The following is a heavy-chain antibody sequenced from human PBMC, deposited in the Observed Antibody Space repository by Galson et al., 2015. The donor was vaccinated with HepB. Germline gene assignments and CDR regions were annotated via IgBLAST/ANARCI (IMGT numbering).Heavy chain of an antibody. CDR2: IKSKTDGGTT. CDR3: ATGMGASFRWQYYFDY. J-gene: IGHJ4*02. Sequence: SLRLSCAASGFTFSNAWMSWVRQAPGKGLEWVGRIKSKTDGGTTDYGAPVKGRFSIARDDSRTTLYLQMSSLKTEDAAVYYCATGMGASFRWQYYFDYWGQGALVTVSS. V-gene: IGHV3-15*01. CDR1: GFTFSNAW. D-gene: IGHD1-26*01.